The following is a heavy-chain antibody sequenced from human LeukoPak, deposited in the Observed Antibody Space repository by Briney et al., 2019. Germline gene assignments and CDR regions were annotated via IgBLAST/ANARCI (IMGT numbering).Heavy chain of an antibody. CDR2: IKQDGSEK. CDR3: STDGNY. V-gene: IGHV3-7*03. Sequence: GGSLRLSCAASGFTFSSYSMNWVRQAPGKGLEWVANIKQDGSEKYYVDSVKGRFTISRDNAKNSLYLQMDNLRVEDTGVYFCSTDGNYWGQGTLVVVS. D-gene: IGHD1-14*01. J-gene: IGHJ4*02. CDR1: GFTFSSYS.